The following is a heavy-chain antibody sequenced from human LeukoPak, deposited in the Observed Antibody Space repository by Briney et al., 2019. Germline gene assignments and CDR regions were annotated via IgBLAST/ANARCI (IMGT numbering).Heavy chain of an antibody. V-gene: IGHV3-23*01. J-gene: IGHJ6*02. CDR2: ISGSGGST. CDR3: AKAPQTITIFALMDV. CDR1: GFTFSSYA. D-gene: IGHD3-3*01. Sequence: GGSLRLSCAASGFTFSSYAMSWVRQAPGKGLEWVSAISGSGGSTYYADSVKGRFTISRDNSKNTLYLQMNSLRAEDTAVYHCAKAPQTITIFALMDVWGQGTTVTVSS.